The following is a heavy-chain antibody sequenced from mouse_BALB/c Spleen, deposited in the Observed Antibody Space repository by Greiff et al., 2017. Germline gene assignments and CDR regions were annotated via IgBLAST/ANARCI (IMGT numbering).Heavy chain of an antibody. V-gene: IGHV5-6-3*01. CDR1: GFTFSSYG. CDR3: ARERDYYGSRLYYFDY. CDR2: INSNGGST. Sequence: EVKLVESGGGLVQPGGSLKLSCAASGFTFSSYGMSWVRQTPDKRLELVSTINSNGGSTYYPDSVKGRFTISRDNAKNTLYLQMSSLKSEDTAMYYCARERDYYGSRLYYFDYWGQGTSLTVSS. J-gene: IGHJ2*02. D-gene: IGHD1-1*01.